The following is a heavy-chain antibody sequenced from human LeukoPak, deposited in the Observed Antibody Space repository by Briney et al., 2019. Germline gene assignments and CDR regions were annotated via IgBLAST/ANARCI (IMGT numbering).Heavy chain of an antibody. CDR3: ARRSDWFDP. CDR2: VYYSGRT. J-gene: IGHJ5*02. Sequence: SETLSLTCTVSGGSINTYYWSWIRQPPGKGLEWIGFVYYSGRTSYNPSLKSRVTISVDTSKSQFSLRLSSVTAADTAVYYCARRSDWFDPWGQGTLVTVSS. CDR1: GGSINTYY. V-gene: IGHV4-59*08.